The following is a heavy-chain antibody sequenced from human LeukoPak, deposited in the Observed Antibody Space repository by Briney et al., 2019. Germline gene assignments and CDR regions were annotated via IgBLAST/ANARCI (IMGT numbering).Heavy chain of an antibody. CDR1: GGSISSYY. D-gene: IGHD3-9*01. Sequence: SETLSLTCTVSGGSISSYYWSWIRQPPGKGLEWIGYIYYSGSTNYNPSLKSRVTISVDTSKNQFSLKLSSVTAADTAVYYCARASPLNYDILAGYVYYFDYWGQGTLVTVSS. CDR3: ARASPLNYDILAGYVYYFDY. V-gene: IGHV4-59*01. CDR2: IYYSGST. J-gene: IGHJ4*02.